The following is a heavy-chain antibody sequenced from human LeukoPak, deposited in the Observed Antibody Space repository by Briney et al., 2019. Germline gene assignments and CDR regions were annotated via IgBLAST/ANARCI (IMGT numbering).Heavy chain of an antibody. CDR2: IYYSGST. CDR3: ARGVTSGYFVYDAFDI. J-gene: IGHJ3*02. V-gene: IGHV4-59*01. CDR1: GGSISSYY. Sequence: PSETLSLTCTVSGGSISSYYWSWIRQPPGKGLEWIGYIYYSGSTNYNPSLKSRVTISVDTSRNQFSLKLSSVTAADTAVYYCARGVTSGYFVYDAFDIWGQGTMVIVSS. D-gene: IGHD3-9*01.